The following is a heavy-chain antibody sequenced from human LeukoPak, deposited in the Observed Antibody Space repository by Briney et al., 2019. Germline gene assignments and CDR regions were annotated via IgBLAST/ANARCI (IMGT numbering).Heavy chain of an antibody. V-gene: IGHV1-2*06. D-gene: IGHD2-2*01. Sequence: ASVTVSCKASEYTFTGYYMHWVRQAPGQGLEWMGRINPNSGGTNYAQKFQGRVTMTRDTSISTAYMELSRLRSDDTAVYYCAREIVVVPAATRRRGFDPWGQGTLVTVSS. CDR3: AREIVVVPAATRRRGFDP. CDR1: EYTFTGYY. J-gene: IGHJ5*02. CDR2: INPNSGGT.